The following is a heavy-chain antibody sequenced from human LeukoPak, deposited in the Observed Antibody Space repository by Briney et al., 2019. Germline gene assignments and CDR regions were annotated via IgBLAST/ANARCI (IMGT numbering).Heavy chain of an antibody. Sequence: SETLSLTCAVYGGSFSGYYWSWIRQPPGKGLEWIGYIYYSGSTNYNPSLKSRVTISADTSKNQFSLKLSSVTAADTAVYYCARESIVVVPAANHYYYYYGMDVWGQGTTVTVSS. CDR3: ARESIVVVPAANHYYYYYGMDV. J-gene: IGHJ6*02. V-gene: IGHV4-59*01. D-gene: IGHD2-2*01. CDR2: IYYSGST. CDR1: GGSFSGYY.